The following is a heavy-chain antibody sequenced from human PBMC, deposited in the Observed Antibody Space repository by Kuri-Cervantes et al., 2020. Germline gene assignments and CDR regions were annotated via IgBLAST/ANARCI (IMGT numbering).Heavy chain of an antibody. CDR1: GFTFSSYG. V-gene: IGHV3-7*01. CDR3: ARLDTAMGGRAY. D-gene: IGHD5-18*01. Sequence: GESLKISCAASGFTFSSYGMHWVRQAPGKGLEWVAMMKRDGGESYYVDSVTGRFTISRDNAKNSLYLQMNSLRAEDTAMYYCARLDTAMGGRAYWGQGTLVTVSS. J-gene: IGHJ4*02. CDR2: MKRDGGES.